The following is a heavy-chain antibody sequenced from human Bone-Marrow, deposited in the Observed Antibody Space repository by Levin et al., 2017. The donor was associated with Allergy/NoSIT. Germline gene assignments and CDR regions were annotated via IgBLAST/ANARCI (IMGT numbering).Heavy chain of an antibody. J-gene: IGHJ4*02. Sequence: GESLKISCKASGYTFTSYYMHWVRQAPGQGLEWMGIINPSGGSTSYAQKFQGRVTMTRDTSTSTVYMELSSLRSEDTAVYYCARDPYVRLYSNYPNFDYWGQGTLVTVSS. D-gene: IGHD4-11*01. V-gene: IGHV1-46*01. CDR2: INPSGGST. CDR1: GYTFTSYY. CDR3: ARDPYVRLYSNYPNFDY.